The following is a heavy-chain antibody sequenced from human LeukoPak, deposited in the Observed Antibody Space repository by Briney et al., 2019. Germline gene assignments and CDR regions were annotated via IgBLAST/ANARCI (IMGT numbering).Heavy chain of an antibody. CDR2: ISAYNGST. CDR1: GYTFTGYY. D-gene: IGHD6-13*01. Sequence: ASVKVSCKASGYTFTGYYMHWVRQAPGQGLEWMGWISAYNGSTNYAQKLQGRVTMTTDTSTSTAYMELRSLRSDDTAVYYCARDATFLLYSSRALPDYYYGMDVWGQGTTVTVSS. CDR3: ARDATFLLYSSRALPDYYYGMDV. J-gene: IGHJ6*02. V-gene: IGHV1-18*04.